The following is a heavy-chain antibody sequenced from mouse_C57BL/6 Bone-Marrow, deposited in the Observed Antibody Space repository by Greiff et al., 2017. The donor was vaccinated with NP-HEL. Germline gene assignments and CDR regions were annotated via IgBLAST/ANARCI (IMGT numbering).Heavy chain of an antibody. V-gene: IGHV1-50*01. CDR1: GYTFTSYW. J-gene: IGHJ2*01. CDR2: IDPSDSYT. CDR3: ARDTITTVVEDY. D-gene: IGHD1-1*01. Sequence: QVQLQQPGAELVKPGASVKLSCKASGYTFTSYWMQWVKQRPGQGLEWIGEIDPSDSYTNYNHKFKGKATLTVDPSSSTAYMQLSSLTSEDSAVYDCARDTITTVVEDYWGQGTTLTVSS.